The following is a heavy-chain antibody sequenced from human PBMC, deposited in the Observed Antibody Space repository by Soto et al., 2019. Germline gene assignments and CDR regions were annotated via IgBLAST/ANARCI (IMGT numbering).Heavy chain of an antibody. Sequence: QNTGKRLEWVGRIKSQASGGTINYAAPVKGRFTISRDDSKNTVYLQMDSLKTEDTAVYYCTHLLSLAHPYSYLWGQGTQVTVSS. CDR3: THLLSLAHPYSYL. CDR2: IKSQASGGTI. J-gene: IGHJ4*02. V-gene: IGHV3-15*06. D-gene: IGHD2-21*01.